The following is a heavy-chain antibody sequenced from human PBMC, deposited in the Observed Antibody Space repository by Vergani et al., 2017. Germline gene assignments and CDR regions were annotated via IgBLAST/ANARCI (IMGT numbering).Heavy chain of an antibody. D-gene: IGHD3-3*01. J-gene: IGHJ6*04. V-gene: IGHV4-38-2*01. CDR1: GYSIRNGYY. Sequence: QVQLQESGPGLVEPSETLSLTCAVSGYSIRNGYYWGWIRQPPGKGLEWIGSIYHSGSTHYNPSLKSRVTISVDTSKNQFSLKLSSVTAADTAVYYCARSITIFGVVILWAVWGKGTTVTVSS. CDR3: ARSITIFGVVILWAV. CDR2: IYHSGST.